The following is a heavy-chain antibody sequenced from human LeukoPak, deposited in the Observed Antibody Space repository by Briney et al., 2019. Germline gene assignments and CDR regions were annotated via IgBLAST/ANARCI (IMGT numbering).Heavy chain of an antibody. CDR2: IYGDGSFT. CDR3: VQISGLAYNSVWSWYFDS. Sequence: GGSLRLSCAASGFTFSNFWMHWVRQAPGKGLVWVALIYGDGSFTRYADSVKGRFTISRDNAKNTVYLQMNSLRVEDTAVYYCVQISGLAYNSVWSWYFDSRGQGTLVTVSS. D-gene: IGHD6-19*01. J-gene: IGHJ4*02. CDR1: GFTFSNFW. V-gene: IGHV3-74*01.